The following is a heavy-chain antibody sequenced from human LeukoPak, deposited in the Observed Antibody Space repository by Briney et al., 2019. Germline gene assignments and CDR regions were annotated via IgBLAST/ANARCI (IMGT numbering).Heavy chain of an antibody. D-gene: IGHD1-26*01. CDR1: GFTFSSYG. CDR2: ISGSGSNT. J-gene: IGHJ5*02. V-gene: IGHV3-23*01. Sequence: GRSLRLSCAASGFTFSSYGMHWVRQTPGKGLEWVSDISGSGSNTYYADSVKGRFTISRDNSKNTLYLQMNSLRVEDTAVYYCAKKYSTGLDPWGQGTLVTVSS. CDR3: AKKYSTGLDP.